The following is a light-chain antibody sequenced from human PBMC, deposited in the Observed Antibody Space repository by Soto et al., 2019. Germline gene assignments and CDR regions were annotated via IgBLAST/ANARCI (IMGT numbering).Light chain of an antibody. Sequence: QSALTQPASVSGSPGQSITISCTGTSSDVGGYKYVSWYQQHPGKAPKLMMYDVNNRPSGASNRFSGSKSGNTASLTISGLQAEDEAEYYCSSYSRGSTLYVFGTGTKLTVL. J-gene: IGLJ1*01. CDR3: SSYSRGSTLYV. CDR2: DVN. CDR1: SSDVGGYKY. V-gene: IGLV2-14*03.